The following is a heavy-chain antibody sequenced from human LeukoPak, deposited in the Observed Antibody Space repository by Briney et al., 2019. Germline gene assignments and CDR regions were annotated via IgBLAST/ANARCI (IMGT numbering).Heavy chain of an antibody. CDR3: SKDPNGDYVGAFDM. D-gene: IGHD4-17*01. Sequence: GGSLTLSCTASGLTFSSYATTWVRQAPGKGLEWVSSITGSGRGTYYADSVKGRFSVSRDNSQNTVFLHMNSLRADDTALYYCSKDPNGDYVGAFDMWGPGTMVTVSS. CDR2: ITGSGRGT. V-gene: IGHV3-23*01. CDR1: GLTFSSYA. J-gene: IGHJ3*02.